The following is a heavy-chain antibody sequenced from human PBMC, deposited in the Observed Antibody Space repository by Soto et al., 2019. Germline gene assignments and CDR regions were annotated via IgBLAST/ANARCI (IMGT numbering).Heavy chain of an antibody. J-gene: IGHJ3*02. V-gene: IGHV4-31*03. D-gene: IGHD3-9*01. CDR2: ITDYGRT. CDR1: GGPIRRSDSC. Sequence: ASETLSLTCSVSGGPIRRSDSCWSWVRQFPGKGLEWIAYITDYGRTDYNPSLQSRATISIDTSKNQFFLNLTSVTAADTAVYFCARDFGLPPHDILTGDAFAIRGQGTTVTVSS. CDR3: ARDFGLPPHDILTGDAFAI.